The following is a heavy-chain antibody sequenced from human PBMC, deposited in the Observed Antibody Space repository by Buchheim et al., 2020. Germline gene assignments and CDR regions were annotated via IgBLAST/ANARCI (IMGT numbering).Heavy chain of an antibody. Sequence: QVQLQESGPGLVKPSQTLSLTCTVSGGSISSGDYYWSWIRQPPGKGLEWIGYIYYSGSTYYNPSLKSRVSISVDSSSNQLSLKLRSVTAADTAVYYCSKGYCRAGSCLGRDYWGQGTL. CDR3: SKGYCRAGSCLGRDY. CDR1: GGSISSGDYY. V-gene: IGHV4-30-4*01. CDR2: IYYSGST. D-gene: IGHD2-15*01. J-gene: IGHJ4*02.